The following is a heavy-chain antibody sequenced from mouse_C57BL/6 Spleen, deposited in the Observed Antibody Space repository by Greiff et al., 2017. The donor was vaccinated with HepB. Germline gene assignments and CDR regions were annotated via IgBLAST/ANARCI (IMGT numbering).Heavy chain of an antibody. Sequence: LVESGAELVKPGASVKLSCKASGYTFTSYWMQWVKQRPGQGLEWIGEIYPSDSYTNYNQKFKGKATVTVDTSSSSAYMQISSLTSEDSAVYYCAVQADDDDAMYYWGQGTSVTVST. CDR1: GYTFTSYW. D-gene: IGHD2-4*01. CDR2: IYPSDSYT. V-gene: IGHV1-50*01. J-gene: IGHJ4*01. CDR3: AVQADDDDAMYY.